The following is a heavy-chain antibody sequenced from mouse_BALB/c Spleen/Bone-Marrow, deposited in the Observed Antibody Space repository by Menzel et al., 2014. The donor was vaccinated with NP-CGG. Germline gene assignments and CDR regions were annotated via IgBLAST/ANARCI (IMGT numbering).Heavy chain of an antibody. V-gene: IGHV1-54*01. CDR1: GYAFTNYL. J-gene: IGHJ4*01. Sequence: QVQLLQSGAELVRPGTSVKVSCKASGYAFTNYLIEWVKQRPGQGLEWIGVINPGSGGTNYNEKFKGKATLTADKSSSTAYMQLSSLTSDDSAVYFCARGGDYGFMDYWGQGTSVTVSS. CDR3: ARGGDYGFMDY. CDR2: INPGSGGT. D-gene: IGHD1-2*01.